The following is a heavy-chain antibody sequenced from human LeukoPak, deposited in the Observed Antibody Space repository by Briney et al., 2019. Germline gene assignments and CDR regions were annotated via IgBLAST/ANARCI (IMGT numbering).Heavy chain of an antibody. CDR3: ARSAWNYEY. CDR2: INHSGST. J-gene: IGHJ4*02. Sequence: SETLSLTCTVSGGSIRSSSYYWSWLRQPPGKGLEWIGEINHSGSTNYNPSLKSRVTISVDTSRNQFSLKLSSVTAADTAVYYCARSAWNYEYWGQGTLVTVSS. D-gene: IGHD1-7*01. CDR1: GGSIRSSSYY. V-gene: IGHV4-39*07.